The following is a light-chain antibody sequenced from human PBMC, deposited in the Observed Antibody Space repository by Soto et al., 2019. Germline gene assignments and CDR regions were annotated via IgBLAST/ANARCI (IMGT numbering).Light chain of an antibody. CDR2: AVS. CDR3: QQYDSFSVT. CDR1: QRISSW. Sequence: DIVLTQSPPTLSASVWDTVTITCRASQRISSWLAWHHQKPGKAPKLLIYAVSALKRGVPPRFGGSGSGTEFTLTISSLQPDDFATYYGQQYDSFSVTFGQGTKVDIK. V-gene: IGKV1-5*01. J-gene: IGKJ1*01.